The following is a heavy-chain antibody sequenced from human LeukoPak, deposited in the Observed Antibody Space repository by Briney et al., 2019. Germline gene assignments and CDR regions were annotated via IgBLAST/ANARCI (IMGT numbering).Heavy chain of an antibody. Sequence: PGGSLRLSCAASGFTFSAFAMTWVRQAPGKGLEWVSTITDDGYNTYSADSVKGRITFSRDNYKNTLSLQLRSLRAEDTAVYYCAKDLSYTSGDSDHWGQGTLVTVSS. CDR2: ITDDGYNT. V-gene: IGHV3-23*01. CDR1: GFTFSAFA. D-gene: IGHD6-19*01. CDR3: AKDLSYTSGDSDH. J-gene: IGHJ4*02.